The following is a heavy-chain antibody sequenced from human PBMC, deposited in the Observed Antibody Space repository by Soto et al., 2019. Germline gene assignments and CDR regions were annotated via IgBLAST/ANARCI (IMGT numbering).Heavy chain of an antibody. Sequence: SGPALVNPTQTLTLTCTFSGFSLSTSGMCVSWIRQPPGKALEWLALIDWDDDKYYSTSLKTRLTISKDTSKNQVVLTMTNIDPVDTDTYYCARTFYDSSGYYFDYWGQGTLVTVSS. CDR2: IDWDDDK. CDR3: ARTFYDSSGYYFDY. V-gene: IGHV2-70*01. J-gene: IGHJ4*02. D-gene: IGHD3-22*01. CDR1: GFSLSTSGMC.